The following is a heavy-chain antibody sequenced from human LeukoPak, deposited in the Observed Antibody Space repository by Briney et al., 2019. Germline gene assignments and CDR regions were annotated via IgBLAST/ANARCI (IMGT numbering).Heavy chain of an antibody. CDR1: GYTFTNYW. Sequence: GESLQISCEGFGYTFTNYWIGWVRQMPGKGLEWMGVIYPADSRTRYSPSFQGQVTISADKSINTAYLQWSSLKASDTAIYYYACRDFSSTWSGPWGQGTLVTVSS. CDR3: ACRDFSSTWSGP. CDR2: IYPADSRT. J-gene: IGHJ5*02. V-gene: IGHV5-51*01. D-gene: IGHD6-13*01.